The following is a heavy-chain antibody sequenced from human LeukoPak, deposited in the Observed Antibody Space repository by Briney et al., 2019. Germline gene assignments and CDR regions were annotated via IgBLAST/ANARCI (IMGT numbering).Heavy chain of an antibody. D-gene: IGHD3-3*01. Sequence: SEALSLTCSVSGVSINDHYWTWVRQPAGRGLEWIGHIYISGSTDYNPSLKSRVTLSVDMSKNQFSLRLTSVTAADTAVYYCARGYDFWTGRDSSKGWLDPWGPGILVAVSS. CDR2: IYISGST. V-gene: IGHV4-4*07. CDR1: GVSINDHY. J-gene: IGHJ5*02. CDR3: ARGYDFWTGRDSSKGWLDP.